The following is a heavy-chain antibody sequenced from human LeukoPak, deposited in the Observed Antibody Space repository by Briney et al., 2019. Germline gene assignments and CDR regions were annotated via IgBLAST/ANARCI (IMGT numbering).Heavy chain of an antibody. CDR3: ARAVYVWYYFDY. Sequence: SWTLSVTLIVSVCTISSCLYYWRCLRQPRGEGLEWIGYICCSGSTYYNPALKSRVIILVDTSKKQFLLKLSSVTAADAAVYYCARAVYVWYYFDYWGQGTLVTVSS. CDR1: VCTISSCLYY. V-gene: IGHV4-30-4*08. J-gene: IGHJ4*02. CDR2: ICCSGST. D-gene: IGHD2/OR15-2a*01.